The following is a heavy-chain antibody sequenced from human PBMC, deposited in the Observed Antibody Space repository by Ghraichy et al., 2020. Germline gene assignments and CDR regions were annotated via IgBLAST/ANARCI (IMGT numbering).Heavy chain of an antibody. CDR3: LFPGGGGWYYWDY. CDR1: GFTFSKYW. CDR2: MNQDGGEK. D-gene: IGHD6-19*01. V-gene: IGHV3-7*01. Sequence: GGSLRLSCATSGFTFSKYWMTWVRKAPGKGLDWVASMNQDGGEKFYVDSVKGRFTIFRDNAKDSLYLQMNNLRVEDTAVYYCLFPGGGGWYYWDYWGQGTLVTVSS. J-gene: IGHJ4*02.